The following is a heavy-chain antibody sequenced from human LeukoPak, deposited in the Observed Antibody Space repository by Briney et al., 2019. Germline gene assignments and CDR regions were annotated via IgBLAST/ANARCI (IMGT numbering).Heavy chain of an antibody. CDR2: INPNSGGT. V-gene: IGHV1-2*04. CDR1: GYTFTGYY. CDR3: ARERIQLWLRAGAFDI. J-gene: IGHJ3*02. D-gene: IGHD5-18*01. Sequence: GASVKVSCKASGYTFTGYYMHWVRQAPGQGLEWMGWINPNSGGTNYAQKFQGWVTMTRDTSISTAYMELSRLRSDDTAVYYCARERIQLWLRAGAFDIWGQGTMVTVSS.